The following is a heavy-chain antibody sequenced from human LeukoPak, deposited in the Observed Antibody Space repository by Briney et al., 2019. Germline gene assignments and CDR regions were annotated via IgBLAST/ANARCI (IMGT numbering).Heavy chain of an antibody. V-gene: IGHV4-39*01. CDR2: IYYSGST. Sequence: SETLSLTCTVSGGSISSSSYYWGWIRQPPGKGLEWIGSIYYSGSTYYNPSLKSRVTISVDTSKNQFSLKLSSVTAADTAVYYCARHLRIPYYYDSSGYYYSWFDPWGQGALVTVSS. CDR1: GGSISSSSYY. J-gene: IGHJ5*02. D-gene: IGHD3-22*01. CDR3: ARHLRIPYYYDSSGYYYSWFDP.